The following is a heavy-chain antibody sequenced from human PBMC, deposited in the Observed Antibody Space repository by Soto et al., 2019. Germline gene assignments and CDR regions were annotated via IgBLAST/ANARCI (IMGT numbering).Heavy chain of an antibody. V-gene: IGHV4-59*01. Sequence: SETLSLTCTVSGGSISSYYWSWIRQPPGKGLEWIGYIYYSGSTNYNPSLKSRVTISVDTSKNQFSLKLSSVTAADTAVYYCARGSRETWIQLWTPHFDYWGQGTLVTVSS. CDR2: IYYSGST. CDR1: GGSISSYY. D-gene: IGHD5-18*01. CDR3: ARGSRETWIQLWTPHFDY. J-gene: IGHJ4*02.